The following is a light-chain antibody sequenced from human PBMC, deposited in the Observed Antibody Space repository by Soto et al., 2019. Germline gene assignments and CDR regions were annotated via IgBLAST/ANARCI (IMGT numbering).Light chain of an antibody. CDR3: QQYNKWPPLYT. V-gene: IGKV3-15*01. Sequence: EIVMTQAPVILSVSPGERATLACRASQNVNSDLAWYQQKPGQAPRILIYGSSTRATDIPARISGSGSLTDFTLTINGLQSEDFAVYYCQQYNKWPPLYTFGQGTKLEIK. CDR2: GSS. J-gene: IGKJ2*01. CDR1: QNVNSD.